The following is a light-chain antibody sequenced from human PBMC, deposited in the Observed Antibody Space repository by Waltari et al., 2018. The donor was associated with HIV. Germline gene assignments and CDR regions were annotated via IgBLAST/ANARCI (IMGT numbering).Light chain of an antibody. CDR2: RNN. CDR3: AAWTDSLTAVV. CDR1: SSNIGSYY. J-gene: IGLJ2*01. V-gene: IGLV1-47*01. Sequence: QSVLTQQPSASGTPGQRVTISCSGSSSNIGSYYVYWYQQLPGTAPKLLIYRNNQRPSGVPDRFSGSKSGTSASLAINGLRSEDEADYYCAAWTDSLTAVVFGGGTKLSVL.